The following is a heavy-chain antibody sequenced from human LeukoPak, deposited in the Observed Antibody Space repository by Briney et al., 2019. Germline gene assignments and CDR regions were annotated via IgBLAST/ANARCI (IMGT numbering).Heavy chain of an antibody. V-gene: IGHV4-4*07. D-gene: IGHD3-22*01. CDR1: GGSISSYY. Sequence: KPSETLSLTCTVSGGSISSYYWSWIRQPAGKGLEWIGRIYTSGSTNYNPSLKSRVAMSVDTSKNQFSLKLSSVTAADTAVYYCASSYYYDSSGYFNFDYWGQGTLVTVSS. CDR3: ASSYYYDSSGYFNFDY. CDR2: IYTSGST. J-gene: IGHJ4*02.